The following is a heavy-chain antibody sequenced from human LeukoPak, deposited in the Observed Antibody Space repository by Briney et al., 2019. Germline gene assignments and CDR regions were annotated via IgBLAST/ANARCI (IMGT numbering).Heavy chain of an antibody. V-gene: IGHV5-51*01. CDR2: IYPGDSDT. J-gene: IGHJ4*02. CDR1: GYTFTTYW. Sequence: GESLKISCKGSGYTFTTYWIAWVRQMPGKGLEWMGIIYPGDSDTRYSPSFEGQVTISADKSISTAYLQWSSLKASDTAVYYCATLSGNTYYDYWGQGTLVTVSS. CDR3: ATLSGNTYYDY. D-gene: IGHD1-14*01.